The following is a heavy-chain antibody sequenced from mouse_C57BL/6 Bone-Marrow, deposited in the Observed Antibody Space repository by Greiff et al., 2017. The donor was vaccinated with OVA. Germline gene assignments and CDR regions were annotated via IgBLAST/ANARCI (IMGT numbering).Heavy chain of an antibody. D-gene: IGHD2-4*01. CDR1: GYTFTDYN. J-gene: IGHJ3*01. CDR2: INPNNGGT. V-gene: IGHV1-22*01. Sequence: EVQLQQSGPELVKPGASVKMSCKASGYTFTDYNMHWVKQSHGKSLEWIGYINPNNGGTSYNQKFKGKATLTVNKSSSTAFMELRSLTSEDSAVYYCARRDGYDYTWFAYWGQGTLVTVSA. CDR3: ARRDGYDYTWFAY.